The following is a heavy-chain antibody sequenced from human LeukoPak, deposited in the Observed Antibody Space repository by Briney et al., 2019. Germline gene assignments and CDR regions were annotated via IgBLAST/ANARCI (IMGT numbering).Heavy chain of an antibody. V-gene: IGHV4-59*08. CDR2: IYFTGST. CDR3: ARLNGGP. CDR1: GDSITSFY. J-gene: IGHJ5*02. Sequence: SETLSLTCTVSGDSITSFYWSWIRQPPGKGLEWIGYIYFTGSTTYNPSFKSRVTIALDTSKNQFSLQLSSVTAADTAVYYWARLNGGPWGQGILVTVSS. D-gene: IGHD2-8*01.